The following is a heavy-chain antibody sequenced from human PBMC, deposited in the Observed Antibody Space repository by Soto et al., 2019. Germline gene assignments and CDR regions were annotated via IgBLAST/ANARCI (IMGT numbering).Heavy chain of an antibody. CDR2: IIPIFGST. D-gene: IGHD3-22*01. V-gene: IGHV1-69*05. Sequence: GASVKVSCKASGGTFSSYAISWVRQAPGQGLEWMGGIIPIFGSTSYAQKFQGRVTMTRDTSTSTVYMELSSLRSEDTAVYYCARAAEYYDSSGSPGAFDIWGQGTMVTV. CDR3: ARAAEYYDSSGSPGAFDI. CDR1: GGTFSSYA. J-gene: IGHJ3*02.